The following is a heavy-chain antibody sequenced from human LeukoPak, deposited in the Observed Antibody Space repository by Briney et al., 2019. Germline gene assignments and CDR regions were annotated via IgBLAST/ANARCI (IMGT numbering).Heavy chain of an antibody. CDR3: ARSVSGVESMAIVLTAAWYCIDG. CDR1: GGSFSDYY. D-gene: IGHD2/OR15-2a*01. J-gene: IGHJ6*03. CDR2: INHSGRA. Sequence: PSETLSLTCAVYGGSFSDYYWTWVRQPPGKGLEWICEINHSGRANYSPSLKSRVTISVDTSKNQFSLRLSYVTAADTAVYYCARSVSGVESMAIVLTAAWYCIDGWGKGTTVIVSS. V-gene: IGHV4-34*01.